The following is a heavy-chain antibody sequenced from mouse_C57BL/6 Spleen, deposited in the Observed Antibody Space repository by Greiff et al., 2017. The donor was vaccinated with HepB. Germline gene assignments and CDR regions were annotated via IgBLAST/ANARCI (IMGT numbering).Heavy chain of an antibody. CDR3: ARSGYDYEDY. V-gene: IGHV1-64*01. CDR1: GYTFTSYW. D-gene: IGHD2-4*01. J-gene: IGHJ2*01. Sequence: QVQLQQPGAELVKPGASVKLSCKASGYTFTSYWMHWVKRRPGQGLEWIGMIHPNSGSTNYNEKFKSKATLTVDKSSSTAYMQLSSLTSEDSAVYYCARSGYDYEDYWGQGTTLTVSS. CDR2: IHPNSGST.